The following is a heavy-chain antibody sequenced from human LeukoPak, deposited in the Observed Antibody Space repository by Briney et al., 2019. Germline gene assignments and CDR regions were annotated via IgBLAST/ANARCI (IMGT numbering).Heavy chain of an antibody. Sequence: PGGSLRLSCAASGFTFSDYYMSWIRQAQGKGLEWGSYISSSGRTIYYADSVKGRFTISRDNAKNSLYLQMNGLRAEDTAVYYCARDFRKWLGEYYFDYWGQGTLVTVSS. J-gene: IGHJ4*02. CDR2: ISSSGRTI. CDR1: GFTFSDYY. D-gene: IGHD3-16*01. CDR3: ARDFRKWLGEYYFDY. V-gene: IGHV3-11*01.